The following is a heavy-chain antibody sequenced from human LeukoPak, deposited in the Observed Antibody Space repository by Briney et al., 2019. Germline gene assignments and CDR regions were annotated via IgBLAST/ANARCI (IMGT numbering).Heavy chain of an antibody. CDR1: GGSISSYY. Sequence: SETLSLTCTVSGGSISSYYWSWIRQPPGKGLEWIGYIYYSGGTNYNPSLKSRVTISVDTSKNQFSLKLSSVTAADTAVYYCARGGDGYAWVDYWGQGTLVTVSS. CDR2: IYYSGGT. J-gene: IGHJ4*02. CDR3: ARGGDGYAWVDY. D-gene: IGHD5-24*01. V-gene: IGHV4-59*01.